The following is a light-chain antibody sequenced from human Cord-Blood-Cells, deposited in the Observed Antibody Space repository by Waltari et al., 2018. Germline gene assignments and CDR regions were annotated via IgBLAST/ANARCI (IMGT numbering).Light chain of an antibody. V-gene: IGLV3-1*01. J-gene: IGLJ1*01. CDR3: QAWDSSTYV. Sequence: SYELTQPPSVSVSPGKTASITCSGDKLGEKYACWYQQKPGQSPVLVIYQDSKRPSGIPERFSGSNSGNTATLTISGTQAMDEADYYCQAWDSSTYVFGTWTKVTVL. CDR1: KLGEKY. CDR2: QDS.